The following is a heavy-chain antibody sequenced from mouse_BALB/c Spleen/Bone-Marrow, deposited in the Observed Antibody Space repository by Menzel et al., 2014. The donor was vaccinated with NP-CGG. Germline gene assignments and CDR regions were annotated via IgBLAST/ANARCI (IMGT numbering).Heavy chain of an antibody. CDR1: GFTFSSFG. V-gene: IGHV5-17*02. CDR2: ISSGSSTI. J-gene: IGHJ4*01. CDR3: ARSTMITTGYYYAMDY. Sequence: EVQLVESGGGLVQPGGSRKVSCAASGFTFSSFGMHWVRQAPEKGLEWVAYISSGSSTIYYADTVKGRFTISRDNPKNTLFLQMTSLRSEDTAMYYCARSTMITTGYYYAMDYWGQGTSVTVSS. D-gene: IGHD2-4*01.